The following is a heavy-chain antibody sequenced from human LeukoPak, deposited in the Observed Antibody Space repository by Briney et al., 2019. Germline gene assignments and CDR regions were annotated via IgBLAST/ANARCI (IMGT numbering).Heavy chain of an antibody. J-gene: IGHJ5*02. D-gene: IGHD1-1*01. Sequence: PGGSLRLSCAASGFTFSSYGMSWVRQAPGKGLEWVSVISGSGGSTYYADSVKGRFTISRDNAKNSLYLQMNSLRVEDTALYYCAGDLYNWSDGWFDPWGQGTLVIVSS. V-gene: IGHV3-23*01. CDR2: ISGSGGST. CDR1: GFTFSSYG. CDR3: AGDLYNWSDGWFDP.